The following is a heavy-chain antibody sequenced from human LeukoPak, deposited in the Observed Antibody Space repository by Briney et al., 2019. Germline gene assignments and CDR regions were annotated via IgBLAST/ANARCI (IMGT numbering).Heavy chain of an antibody. CDR1: GLTFSNYA. CDR2: ISAGGGDT. D-gene: IGHD5-18*01. J-gene: IGHJ4*02. CDR3: AKDSRSYIVMVTEPRKNLIDY. V-gene: IGHV3-23*01. Sequence: PGGSLRLSCAASGLTFSNYAMTWVRQAPGKGLEWVSDISAGGGDTYYADSVKGRFTISRDNSKNTLYLQMNSLRAEDTAVYYCAKDSRSYIVMVTEPRKNLIDYWGQGTLVTVSS.